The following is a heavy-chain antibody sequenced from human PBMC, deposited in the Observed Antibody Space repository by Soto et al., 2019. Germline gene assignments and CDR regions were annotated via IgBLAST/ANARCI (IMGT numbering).Heavy chain of an antibody. V-gene: IGHV4-30-4*01. J-gene: IGHJ4*02. Sequence: SETLSLTCTVSGGSISSGDYYWSWIRQPPGKGLEWIGYTYYSGSTYYKPSLKSRVTISVDRSKNQFSLKLSSVTAADTAVYYRGRHPFRGDNRGYYLLDYWGQGTLVP. CDR1: GGSISSGDYY. CDR2: TYYSGST. D-gene: IGHD3-22*01. CDR3: GRHPFRGDNRGYYLLDY.